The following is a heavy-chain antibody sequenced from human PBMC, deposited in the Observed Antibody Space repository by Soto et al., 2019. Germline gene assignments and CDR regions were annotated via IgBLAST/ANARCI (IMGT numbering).Heavy chain of an antibody. Sequence: SETLSLTCTVSGGSVTNSSYYWGWIRHSPGKGLEWIVSVYYRGRSYSKSSVKSRVTISVDTSKNRFSLSLNSVTASDTAVYFCVSQRTTVPTQAYFDYWGPGALVTVSS. CDR3: VSQRTTVPTQAYFDY. D-gene: IGHD4-17*01. CDR2: VYYRGRS. J-gene: IGHJ4*02. CDR1: GGSVTNSSYY. V-gene: IGHV4-39*01.